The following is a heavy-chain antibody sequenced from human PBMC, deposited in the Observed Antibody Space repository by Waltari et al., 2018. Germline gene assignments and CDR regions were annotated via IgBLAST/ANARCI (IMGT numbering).Heavy chain of an antibody. V-gene: IGHV4-38-2*01. CDR1: GYSISSGYY. CDR3: ARRDSSGWYYWFDP. CDR2: IYHSGST. D-gene: IGHD6-19*01. Sequence: QVQLQESGPGLVKPSETLSLTCAVSGYSISSGYYWGWIRQPPGKGLEWIGSIYHSGSTYYNPSIKSRVTISVDTSKNQFSLKLSSVTAADTAVYYCARRDSSGWYYWFDPWGQGTLVTVSS. J-gene: IGHJ5*02.